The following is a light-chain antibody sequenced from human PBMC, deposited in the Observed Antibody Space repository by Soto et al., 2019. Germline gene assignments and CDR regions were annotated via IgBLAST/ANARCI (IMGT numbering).Light chain of an antibody. CDR3: QQTYSTPPLT. J-gene: IGKJ4*01. Sequence: DLQMTQSPSSLSASVGDRVTITCRSSQSISTYLNWYQQKPGKAPNLLISDASSLQSGVPLRFSGSGSETDFTLTISSLQPEDFATYYCQQTYSTPPLTFGGGTKVEIK. CDR1: QSISTY. CDR2: DAS. V-gene: IGKV1-39*01.